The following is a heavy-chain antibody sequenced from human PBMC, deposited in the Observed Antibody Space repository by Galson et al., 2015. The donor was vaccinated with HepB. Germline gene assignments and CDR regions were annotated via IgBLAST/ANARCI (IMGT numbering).Heavy chain of an antibody. CDR1: GLPFSNYR. J-gene: IGHJ4*02. CDR3: ATGLVGVPGEE. D-gene: IGHD1-26*01. Sequence: SLRLSCAASGLPFSNYRMNWVRQAPGKGLEWVAHIGTVDRNINYADSVKGRFTISRDKAKNSVYLQMSSLRDEDTALYYCATGLVGVPGEEWGQGTLVTVSS. CDR2: IGTVDRNI. V-gene: IGHV3-48*02.